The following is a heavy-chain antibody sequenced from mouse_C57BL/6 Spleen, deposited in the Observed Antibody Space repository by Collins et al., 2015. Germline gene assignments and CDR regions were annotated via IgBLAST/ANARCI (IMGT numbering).Heavy chain of an antibody. Sequence: EVQLQQSGPELVKPGASVKISCKASGYTFTDYYMNWVKQSHGKSLEWIGDINPNNGGTSYNQKFKGKATLTVDKSSSTAYMELRSLTSEDSAVYYCARSAYSNYLYYYAMDYWGQGTSVTVSS. CDR1: GYTFTDYY. D-gene: IGHD2-5*01. CDR2: INPNNGGT. J-gene: IGHJ4*01. CDR3: ARSAYSNYLYYYAMDY. V-gene: IGHV1-26*01.